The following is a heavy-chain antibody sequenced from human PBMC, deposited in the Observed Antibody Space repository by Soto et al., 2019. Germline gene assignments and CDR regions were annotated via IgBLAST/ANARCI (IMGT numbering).Heavy chain of an antibody. V-gene: IGHV3-23*01. Sequence: EVQLLESGGGLVQPGGSLRISCAASGFTFSSYVMNWVRQAPGKGLEWVSGIRGSGGDTFYADSVKGRFTIPRDNSKNTLYLQMNSLRAEDTAVYYCARGPRAPPPHDYGMDVWGQGTTVTVSS. CDR2: IRGSGGDT. CDR1: GFTFSSYV. J-gene: IGHJ6*02. CDR3: ARGPRAPPPHDYGMDV.